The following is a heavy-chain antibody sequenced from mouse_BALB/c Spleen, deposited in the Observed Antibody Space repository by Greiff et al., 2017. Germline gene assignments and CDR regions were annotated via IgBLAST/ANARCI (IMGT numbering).Heavy chain of an antibody. D-gene: IGHD2-1*01. Sequence: VKVVESGPGLVAPSQSLSITCTVSGFSLTSYGVHWVRQPPGKGLEWLGVIWAGGSTNYNSALMSRLSISKDNSKSQVFLKMNSLQTDDTAMYYCARDDGNYPWFAYWGQGTLVTVSA. V-gene: IGHV2-9*02. CDR3: ARDDGNYPWFAY. J-gene: IGHJ3*01. CDR1: GFSLTSYG. CDR2: IWAGGST.